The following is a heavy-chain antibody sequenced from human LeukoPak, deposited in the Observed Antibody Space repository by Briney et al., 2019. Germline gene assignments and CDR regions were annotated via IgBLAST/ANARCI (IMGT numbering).Heavy chain of an antibody. Sequence: GGSLRLSCAASGFTFRSYSMNRVRQAPGKGLEWVSAISGSGGRIYYGASVKGRFTISRDNSKNTLNLQMNSLRAEDTAVYYCATSKYSGSYWGQGTLVTVSS. V-gene: IGHV3-23*01. CDR2: ISGSGGRI. D-gene: IGHD1-26*01. J-gene: IGHJ4*02. CDR3: ATSKYSGSY. CDR1: GFTFRSYS.